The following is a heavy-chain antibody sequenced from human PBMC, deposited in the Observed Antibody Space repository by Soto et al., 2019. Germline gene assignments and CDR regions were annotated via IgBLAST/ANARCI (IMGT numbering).Heavy chain of an antibody. CDR2: INSDGSST. CDR1: GFTFSSYW. CDR3: ARDRFLEWLYNWFDP. D-gene: IGHD3-3*01. Sequence: PGGSLRLSCAASGFTFSSYWMHWVRQAPGKGLVWVSRINSDGSSTSYADSVKGRFTISRDNAKNTLYLQMNSLRAEDTAVYYCARDRFLEWLYNWFDPWGQGTLVTVSS. J-gene: IGHJ5*02. V-gene: IGHV3-74*01.